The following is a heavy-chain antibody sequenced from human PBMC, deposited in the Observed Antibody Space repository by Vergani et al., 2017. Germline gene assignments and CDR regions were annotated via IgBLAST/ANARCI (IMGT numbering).Heavy chain of an antibody. CDR2: IYYSGST. Sequence: QVQLQESGPGLVKPSETLSLTCTVSGGSISSYYWSWIRQPPGKGLEWIGFIYYSGSTNYNPSLKSRVTISVDTSKNQFSLKLSSVTAADTAVYYCARWVVRYYYYYGMDVWGQ. CDR3: ARWVVRYYYYYGMDV. J-gene: IGHJ6*02. CDR1: GGSISSYY. V-gene: IGHV4-59*01. D-gene: IGHD2-15*01.